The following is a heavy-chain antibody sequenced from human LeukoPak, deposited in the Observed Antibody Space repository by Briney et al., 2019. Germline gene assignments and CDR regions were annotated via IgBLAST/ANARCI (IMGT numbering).Heavy chain of an antibody. CDR2: TYYRSKWHN. J-gene: IGHJ3*02. CDR1: GDSVSNKNTA. V-gene: IGHV6-1*01. D-gene: IGHD5-18*01. Sequence: SQTLSLTCAISGDSVSNKNTAWNWIRQSPSRGLEWLGRTYYRSKWHNTYAASVKSRITINPDTSKNQFSLQLNSVTPEDTAVYYCARDLLPGGYSYGSSANDAFDIWGQGTMVTVSS. CDR3: ARDLLPGGYSYGSSANDAFDI.